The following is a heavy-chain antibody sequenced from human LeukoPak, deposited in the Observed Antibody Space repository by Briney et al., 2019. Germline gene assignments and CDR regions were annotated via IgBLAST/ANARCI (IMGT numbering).Heavy chain of an antibody. D-gene: IGHD1-26*01. CDR3: ARDLAIYSGSYSGDY. V-gene: IGHV7-4-1*02. J-gene: IGHJ4*02. CDR2: INTNTGNP. Sequence: ASVKVSCKASGGTFSNYAISWVRQAPGQGLEWMGWINTNTGNPTYAQGFTGRFVFSLDTSVSTAYLQISSLKAEDTAVYYCARDLAIYSGSYSGDYWGQGTLVTVSS. CDR1: GGTFSNYA.